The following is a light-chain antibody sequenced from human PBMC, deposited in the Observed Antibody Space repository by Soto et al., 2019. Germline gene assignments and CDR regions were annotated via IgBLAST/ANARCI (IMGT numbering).Light chain of an antibody. CDR1: QSVSNSY. CDR2: GAS. CDR3: QQYSRMPRST. Sequence: EIVLTQSPGTLSLSPGERATLSCRASQSVSNSYLAWYQQKPGQAPRLLIYGASSRATGIPDKFSGSGSGTDFTMTSSRMETEDCAMYYCQQYSRMPRSTFGNGTKVDIK. V-gene: IGKV3-20*01. J-gene: IGKJ3*01.